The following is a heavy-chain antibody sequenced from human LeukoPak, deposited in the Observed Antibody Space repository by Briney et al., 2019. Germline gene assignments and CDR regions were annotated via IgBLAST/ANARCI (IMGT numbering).Heavy chain of an antibody. J-gene: IGHJ4*02. CDR1: GYTFTSYG. CDR2: ISAYNGNT. Sequence: ASVKVSCKASGYTFTSYGISWVRQAPGQGLEWMGWISAYNGNTNYAQKLQGRVTMTTDTSTSTAYMELRSLRSDDTAVYYCARGPQGARRVVTAAPDYWGQGTLVTVSS. CDR3: ARGPQGARRVVTAAPDY. V-gene: IGHV1-18*01. D-gene: IGHD2-2*01.